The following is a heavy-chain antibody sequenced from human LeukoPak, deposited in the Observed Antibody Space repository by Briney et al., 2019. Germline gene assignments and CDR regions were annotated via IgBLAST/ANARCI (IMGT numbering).Heavy chain of an antibody. CDR1: GGSISSSNW. D-gene: IGHD6-6*01. Sequence: SGTLSLTCAVSGGSISSSNWWSWVRQPPGKGLEWIGEIYHSGSTNYNPSLKSRVTMSVDTSKNQFSLKLSSVTAADTAVYYCARSTSIAARPGPYYMDVWGKGTTVTVSS. J-gene: IGHJ6*03. CDR2: IYHSGST. V-gene: IGHV4-4*02. CDR3: ARSTSIAARPGPYYMDV.